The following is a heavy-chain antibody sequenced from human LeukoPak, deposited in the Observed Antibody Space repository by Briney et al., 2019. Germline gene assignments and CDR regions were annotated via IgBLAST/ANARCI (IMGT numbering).Heavy chain of an antibody. CDR3: ARESGSATWYYGMDV. CDR2: ISSSGTII. J-gene: IGHJ6*02. D-gene: IGHD1-1*01. V-gene: IGHV3-48*03. Sequence: GGSLRLSCAASGFIFSSYEMNWVRQAPGKGLEWVSYISSSGTIIYYADSVKGRFTISRDYAKNSLYLQMNSLRAEDTDVYYCARESGSATWYYGMDVWGQGTTVTVSS. CDR1: GFIFSSYE.